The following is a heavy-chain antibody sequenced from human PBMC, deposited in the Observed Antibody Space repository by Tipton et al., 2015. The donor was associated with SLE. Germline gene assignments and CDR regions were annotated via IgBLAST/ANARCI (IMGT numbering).Heavy chain of an antibody. CDR3: ARFRQLDYYDYTSGSYRDSYYFDY. J-gene: IGHJ4*02. CDR1: GGSISSGDYH. V-gene: IGHV4-61*02. CDR2: IHSSGST. Sequence: LRLSCTVSGGSISSGDYHWSWIRQPAGKGLEWIGRIHSSGSTNYNPSLQSRVTLSVDTSKSQFSLRLSSVTAADTAVYYCARFRQLDYYDYTSGSYRDSYYFDYWGQGTLVAVSS. D-gene: IGHD3-16*02.